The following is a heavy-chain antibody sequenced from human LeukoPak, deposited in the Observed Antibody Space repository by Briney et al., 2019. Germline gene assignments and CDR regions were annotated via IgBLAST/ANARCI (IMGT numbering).Heavy chain of an antibody. J-gene: IGHJ4*02. Sequence: ASVKVSCKASGGTFSNDAITWVRQAPGQGLEWMGRIVPILGFTNYPQRFEGKVTLTADKSTATAYMELSSLTSEDTAVYYCAREIGGGPYYFDYWGQGTLVTVSS. V-gene: IGHV1-69*04. CDR1: GGTFSNDA. CDR2: IVPILGFT. CDR3: AREIGGGPYYFDY. D-gene: IGHD2/OR15-2a*01.